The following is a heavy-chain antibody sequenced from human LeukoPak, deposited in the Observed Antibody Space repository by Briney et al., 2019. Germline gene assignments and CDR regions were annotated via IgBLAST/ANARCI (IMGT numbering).Heavy chain of an antibody. CDR2: IYYSGST. Sequence: SQTLSLTCTVSGGSISSGGYYWSWIRQHPGKGLEWIGYIYYSGSTYYNPSLKSRVTISVDTSKNQFSLKLSSVTAADTAVYYCARVHDPDNRFDYWGQGTLVTVSS. J-gene: IGHJ4*02. CDR1: GGSISSGGYY. V-gene: IGHV4-31*03. D-gene: IGHD1-14*01. CDR3: ARVHDPDNRFDY.